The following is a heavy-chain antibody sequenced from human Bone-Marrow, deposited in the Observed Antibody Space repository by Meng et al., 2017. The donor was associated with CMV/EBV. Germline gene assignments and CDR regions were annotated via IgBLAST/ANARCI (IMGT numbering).Heavy chain of an antibody. CDR1: GGSISSSNW. J-gene: IGHJ4*02. CDR2: IYHSGST. D-gene: IGHD6-13*01. Sequence: SETLSLTCAVSGGSISSSNWWSWVRQPPGKGLEWIGEIYHSGSTYYNPSLKSRVTIAVDKSNNQFSLKLTSVTAADTAAYYCARVAAYSSSWYDYWGQGTLVTFSS. V-gene: IGHV4-4*02. CDR3: ARVAAYSSSWYDY.